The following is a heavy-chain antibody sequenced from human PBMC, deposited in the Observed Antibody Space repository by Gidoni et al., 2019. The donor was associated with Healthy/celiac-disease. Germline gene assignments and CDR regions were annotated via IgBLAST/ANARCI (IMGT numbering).Heavy chain of an antibody. J-gene: IGHJ4*02. D-gene: IGHD5-12*01. V-gene: IGHV3-23*01. CDR1: GFTVSSYA. CDR2: ISVSGGST. Sequence: EVQRLESGGGVVQPGGSLRRSCAASGFTVSSYAISWVRQAPGKGLEWVSAISVSGGSTYYADSVKGRFTISRDNSKNTLYLQMNSLRAEDTAVYYCAKGRYSGYDYAFDYWGQGTLVTVSS. CDR3: AKGRYSGYDYAFDY.